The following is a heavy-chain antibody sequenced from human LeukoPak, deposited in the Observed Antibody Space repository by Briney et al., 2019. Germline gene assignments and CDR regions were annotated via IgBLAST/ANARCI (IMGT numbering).Heavy chain of an antibody. V-gene: IGHV1-69*13. Sequence: VASVKVSCKASGGTFSSYAISWVRQAPGQGLEWMGGIIPIFGTANYAQKFLGRVTITADESTSTAYMELSSLRSEDTAVYYCARDLQIYIVVVPAASLLGYRGQGTLVTVSS. CDR1: GGTFSSYA. D-gene: IGHD2-2*01. J-gene: IGHJ4*02. CDR2: IIPIFGTA. CDR3: ARDLQIYIVVVPAASLLGY.